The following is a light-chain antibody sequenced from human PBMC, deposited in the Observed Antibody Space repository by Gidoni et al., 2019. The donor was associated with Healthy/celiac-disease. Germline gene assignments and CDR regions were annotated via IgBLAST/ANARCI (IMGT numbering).Light chain of an antibody. CDR2: DVS. CDR3: SSFTITSTLV. CDR1: SSDVGNSNY. Sequence: QSALTQPASVSGSPGQSITISCTGTSSDVGNSNYVSWYQQHPGKAPKLIISDVSNRPSGVSNRFSGSKSGNTASLTISGLQAEDEADYYCSSFTITSTLVFGTGTKVTVL. V-gene: IGLV2-14*03. J-gene: IGLJ1*01.